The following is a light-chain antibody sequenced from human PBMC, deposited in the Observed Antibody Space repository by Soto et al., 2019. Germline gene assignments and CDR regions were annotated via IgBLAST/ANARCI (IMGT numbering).Light chain of an antibody. V-gene: IGLV1-44*01. J-gene: IGLJ1*01. CDR2: SNA. CDR3: AAWDDSLDGHV. Sequence: QAVVTQPPSASGTPGQRVIISCSGSSSNIGTNTVNWYQQLPGTAPKLLIYSNAQRPPGVPDRFSGVKSGTSASLAISGLQTEDEADYYCAAWDDSLDGHVFGTGTKLTVL. CDR1: SSNIGTNT.